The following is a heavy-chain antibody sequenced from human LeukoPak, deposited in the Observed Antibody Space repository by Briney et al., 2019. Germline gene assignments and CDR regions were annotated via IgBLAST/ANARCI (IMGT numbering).Heavy chain of an antibody. V-gene: IGHV1-69*06. J-gene: IGHJ6*03. CDR3: ARVCRGGYYFVPYYYYYMDV. CDR2: IIPIFGTA. Sequence: GASVKVSCKASGGTFSSYAISWVRQAPGQGLEWMGGIIPIFGTANYAQKFQGRVTITADKSTSTAYMELSSLRSEDTAVYYCARVCRGGYYFVPYYYYYMDVWGKGTTVTVSS. CDR1: GGTFSSYA. D-gene: IGHD3-22*01.